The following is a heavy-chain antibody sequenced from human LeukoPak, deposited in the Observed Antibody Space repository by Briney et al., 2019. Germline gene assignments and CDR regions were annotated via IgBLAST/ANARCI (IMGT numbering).Heavy chain of an antibody. Sequence: GGSLRLSCAASGFTFSSYWMHWARQAPGKGLVWVSRINSDGSSTSYADSVKGRFTISRDNAKNTLYLQMNSLRAEDTAVYYCARDTIQWLANPFADYWGQGTLVTVSS. CDR2: INSDGSST. D-gene: IGHD6-19*01. CDR3: ARDTIQWLANPFADY. CDR1: GFTFSSYW. J-gene: IGHJ4*02. V-gene: IGHV3-74*01.